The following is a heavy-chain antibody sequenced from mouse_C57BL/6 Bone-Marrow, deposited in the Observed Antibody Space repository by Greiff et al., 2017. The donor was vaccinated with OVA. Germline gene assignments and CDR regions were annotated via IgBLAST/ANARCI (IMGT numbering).Heavy chain of an antibody. CDR3: ARRGLTIVTSWFAY. CDR1: GYTFTSYT. Sequence: QVQLQQSGAELARPGASVKMSCKASGYTFTSYTMHWVKQRPGQGLEWIGYINPSSGYTKYNQKFKDKATLTADKSSSTAYMQLSSLTSEDSAVYFCARRGLTIVTSWFAYWGQGTLVTVAA. CDR2: INPSSGYT. V-gene: IGHV1-4*01. J-gene: IGHJ3*01. D-gene: IGHD2-12*01.